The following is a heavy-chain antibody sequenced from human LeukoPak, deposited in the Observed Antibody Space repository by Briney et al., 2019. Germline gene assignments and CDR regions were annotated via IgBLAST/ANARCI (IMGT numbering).Heavy chain of an antibody. J-gene: IGHJ4*02. CDR1: RYTFTSYP. CDR2: ITTYNGNT. Sequence: ASVKVSCKASRYTFTSYPISWVRQAPGQGLEWMGWITTYNGNTHYAQKLQGRVTMTTETSTSTAYMDLRGLRSDDTAVYYCARGYDYGDYVGDFDYWGQGTLVTVSS. D-gene: IGHD4-17*01. V-gene: IGHV1-18*01. CDR3: ARGYDYGDYVGDFDY.